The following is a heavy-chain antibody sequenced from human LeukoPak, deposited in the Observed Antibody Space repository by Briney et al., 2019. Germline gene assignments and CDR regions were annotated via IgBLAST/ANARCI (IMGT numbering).Heavy chain of an antibody. Sequence: GGSLRLSCAASGFTFSSYGMHWVRQAPGKGLEWVAVIWYDGSNKYYADSVKGRFTISRDNSTNTPYLQMNSLRAEDTAVYYCAKDLLYYCSSTSCYALDPWGQGTLVTVSS. CDR3: AKDLLYYCSSTSCYALDP. CDR1: GFTFSSYG. J-gene: IGHJ5*02. CDR2: IWYDGSNK. V-gene: IGHV3-33*06. D-gene: IGHD2-2*01.